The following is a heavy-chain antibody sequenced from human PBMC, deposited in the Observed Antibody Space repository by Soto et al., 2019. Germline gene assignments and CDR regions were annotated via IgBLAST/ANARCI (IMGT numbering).Heavy chain of an antibody. D-gene: IGHD3-10*01. Sequence: GGSLRLSCAASGFTFSNAWMSWVRQAPGKGLEWVGRIKSKTDGGTTDYAAPVKGRFTISRDDSKNTLYMQMNSLKTEDTAVYDCTTPLPGGSRSVHWVDPWGQGTLVTVSS. CDR1: GFTFSNAW. V-gene: IGHV3-15*01. CDR3: TTPLPGGSRSVHWVDP. J-gene: IGHJ5*02. CDR2: IKSKTDGGTT.